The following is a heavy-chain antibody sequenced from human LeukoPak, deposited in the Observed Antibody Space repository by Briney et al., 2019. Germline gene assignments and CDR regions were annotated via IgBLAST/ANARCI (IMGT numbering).Heavy chain of an antibody. CDR1: GGSISSHY. D-gene: IGHD6-13*01. V-gene: IGHV4-59*11. Sequence: PSETLSLTCTVSGGSISSHYWSWIRQPPGKGLEWIGYIYYSGSTNYNPSLKSRVTISVDTSKNQFSLKLSSVTAADTAVYYCARASAAGIYDYWGQGTLVTVSS. CDR2: IYYSGST. J-gene: IGHJ4*02. CDR3: ARASAAGIYDY.